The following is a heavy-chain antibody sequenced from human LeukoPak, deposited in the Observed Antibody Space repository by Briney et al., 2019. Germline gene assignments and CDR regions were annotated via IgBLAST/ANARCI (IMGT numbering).Heavy chain of an antibody. D-gene: IGHD1-1*01. Sequence: GGSLRLSCAASGFTFSSYWMSWVRQAPGKGLEWVANIKQDGSEKYYVDSVKGRFTISRDNAKNSLYLQMNSLRGEDTALYYCARGGLIQRHAFDIWGQGTMVTVSS. J-gene: IGHJ3*02. V-gene: IGHV3-7*03. CDR2: IKQDGSEK. CDR3: ARGGLIQRHAFDI. CDR1: GFTFSSYW.